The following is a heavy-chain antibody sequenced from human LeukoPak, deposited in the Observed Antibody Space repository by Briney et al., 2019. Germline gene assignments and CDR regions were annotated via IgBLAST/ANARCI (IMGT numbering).Heavy chain of an antibody. J-gene: IGHJ4*02. Sequence: GGSLRLSCAASGFTFSDYALGWVRQAPGRGLEWVATLSGSGAGTYYSDSVQGRFTISRDNSKRTLFLQMNSLRAEDTAFYYCAKDLKYRSSWYVGFDYWGQGTLVTVSS. CDR1: GFTFSDYA. D-gene: IGHD6-13*01. V-gene: IGHV3-23*01. CDR3: AKDLKYRSSWYVGFDY. CDR2: LSGSGAGT.